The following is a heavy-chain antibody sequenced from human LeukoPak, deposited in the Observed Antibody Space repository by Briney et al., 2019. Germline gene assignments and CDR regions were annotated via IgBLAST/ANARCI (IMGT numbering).Heavy chain of an antibody. Sequence: SGRSLRLSCAASGFTFSSYGMHWVRQAPGKGLEWVAVISYDGSNKYYADSVKGRFTISRDNAKNSLYLQMNSLRAEDTAVYYCARAFPDEGDYWGQGTLVTVSS. J-gene: IGHJ4*02. CDR1: GFTFSSYG. CDR3: ARAFPDEGDY. CDR2: ISYDGSNK. V-gene: IGHV3-30*03.